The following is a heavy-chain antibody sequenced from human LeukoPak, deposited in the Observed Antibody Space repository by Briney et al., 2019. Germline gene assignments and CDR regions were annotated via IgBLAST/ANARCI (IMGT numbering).Heavy chain of an antibody. Sequence: SETLSLTCTVSGGSISSSSYYWGWIRQPPGTGLEWIGSTYYSGSTYYNPSLKSRVTISVDTSKNQFSLKLSSVTAADTAVYYCARHGYTIFGVVPDYWGQGTLVTVSS. V-gene: IGHV4-39*01. J-gene: IGHJ4*02. CDR1: GGSISSSSYY. CDR2: TYYSGST. CDR3: ARHGYTIFGVVPDY. D-gene: IGHD3-3*01.